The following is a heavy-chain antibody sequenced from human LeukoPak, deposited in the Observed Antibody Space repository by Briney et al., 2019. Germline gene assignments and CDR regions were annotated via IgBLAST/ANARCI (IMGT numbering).Heavy chain of an antibody. Sequence: GGSLRLSCAASGFTFSSYAMHWVRQAPGKGLEYVSAISSNGGSTYYANSVKGRFTISRDNSKNTLYLQMGSLRAEDMAVYYCARAYGSGSYYDYWGQGTLVTVSS. CDR1: GFTFSSYA. CDR3: ARAYGSGSYYDY. V-gene: IGHV3-64*01. J-gene: IGHJ4*02. CDR2: ISSNGGST. D-gene: IGHD3-10*01.